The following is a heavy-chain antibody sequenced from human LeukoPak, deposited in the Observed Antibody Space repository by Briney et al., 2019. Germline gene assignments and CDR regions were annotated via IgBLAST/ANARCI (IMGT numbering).Heavy chain of an antibody. Sequence: GGSLRLSCAASGFTFTSYWMHWVRQAPGKGLVWVSRIISDETTTIYADSVRGRFTISRDNARNTLFLQMNSLRDEDTAVYYCATGLKTAFEIWGQGAVVTVSS. J-gene: IGHJ3*02. CDR3: ATGLKTAFEI. D-gene: IGHD3-10*01. V-gene: IGHV3-74*01. CDR2: IISDETTT. CDR1: GFTFTSYW.